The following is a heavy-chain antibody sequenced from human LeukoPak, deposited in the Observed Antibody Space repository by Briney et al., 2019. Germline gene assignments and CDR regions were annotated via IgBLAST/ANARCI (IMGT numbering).Heavy chain of an antibody. Sequence: ASVKVSCKASGYTFTSYDINWVRQATRQGLEWMGWMNPNSGNTGYAQKFQGRVTMTRSTSISTAYMELSSLRSDDTAVYYCLISASDHYYFDYWGQGTLVTVSS. V-gene: IGHV1-8*01. CDR2: MNPNSGNT. CDR1: GYTFTSYD. D-gene: IGHD6-13*01. J-gene: IGHJ4*02. CDR3: LISASDHYYFDY.